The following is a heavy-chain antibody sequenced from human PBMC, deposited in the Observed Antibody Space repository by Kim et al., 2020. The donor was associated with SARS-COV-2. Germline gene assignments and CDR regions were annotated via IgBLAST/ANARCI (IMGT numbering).Heavy chain of an antibody. J-gene: IGHJ4*02. CDR2: IYPGDSDT. CDR1: GYSFTSYW. D-gene: IGHD1-26*01. V-gene: IGHV5-51*01. Sequence: GESLKISCKGSGYSFTSYWIGWVRQMPGKGLEWMGIIYPGDSDTRYSPSFQGQVTISADKSISTAYLQWSSLKASDTAMYYCARQLDPYSGSYLLFDYWGQGTLVTVSS. CDR3: ARQLDPYSGSYLLFDY.